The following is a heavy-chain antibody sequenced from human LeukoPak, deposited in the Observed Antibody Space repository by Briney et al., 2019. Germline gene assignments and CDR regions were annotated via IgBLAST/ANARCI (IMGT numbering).Heavy chain of an antibody. CDR3: ARSGRYCSGGSCYQEASLDY. J-gene: IGHJ4*02. Sequence: GGSLRLSCAASGFTFSNYAMSWVRQAPGRGLEWVSGLSGGAVSTNYADSVKGRFTISRDNSKNTLYLQMNSLRAGDTAVYYCARSGRYCSGGSCYQEASLDYWGQGTLVTVSS. CDR1: GFTFSNYA. V-gene: IGHV3-23*01. D-gene: IGHD2-15*01. CDR2: LSGGAVST.